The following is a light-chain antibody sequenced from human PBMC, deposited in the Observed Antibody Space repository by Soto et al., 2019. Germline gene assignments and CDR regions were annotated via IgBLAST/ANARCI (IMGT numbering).Light chain of an antibody. CDR1: QSINSD. J-gene: IGKJ2*01. V-gene: IGKV3-20*01. Sequence: EIVMTQSPATLSVSPGETTRLSCRASQSINSDVAWYQQKPGQAPRLLICGASSRATGIADRFSGSGSGTDFTLTITRLEPEDFAVYYCQQYGNSPYTFGQGTKVDIK. CDR3: QQYGNSPYT. CDR2: GAS.